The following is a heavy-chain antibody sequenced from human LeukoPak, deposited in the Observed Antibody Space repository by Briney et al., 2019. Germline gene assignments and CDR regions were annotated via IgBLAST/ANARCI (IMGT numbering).Heavy chain of an antibody. CDR1: GFTFSSYG. CDR3: ATSSGPHDAFDI. CDR2: ISYDGSNK. D-gene: IGHD6-19*01. J-gene: IGHJ3*02. V-gene: IGHV3-30*03. Sequence: GGSLRLSCAASGFTFSSYGMHWVRQAPGKGLEWVAVISYDGSNKYYTDSVKGRFTISRDNSKNTLYLQMNSLRAEDTAVYYCATSSGPHDAFDIWGQGTMVTVSS.